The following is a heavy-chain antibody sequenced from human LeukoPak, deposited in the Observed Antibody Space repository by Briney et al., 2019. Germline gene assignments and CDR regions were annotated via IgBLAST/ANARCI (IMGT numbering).Heavy chain of an antibody. CDR2: IHDAGRT. V-gene: IGHV4-39*01. J-gene: IGHJ3*01. CDR3: ARRRHHLDSFVA. Sequence: SETLSLTCTVSGDSFTSPDHYWDWVRLPPGKGLEWGGAIHDAGRTYYSPSLKRRVTISVDTSKSQFSLDLRYATAADTAVYYCARRRHHLDSFVAWGRGTVVTVSS. CDR1: GDSFTSPDHY.